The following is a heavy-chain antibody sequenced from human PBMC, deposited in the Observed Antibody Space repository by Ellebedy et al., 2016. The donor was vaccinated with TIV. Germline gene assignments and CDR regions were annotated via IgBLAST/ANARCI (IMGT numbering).Heavy chain of an antibody. D-gene: IGHD6-19*01. CDR2: ISASSANI. CDR1: GFTFSRYA. CDR3: ARGAVAGIYYFDY. J-gene: IGHJ4*02. V-gene: IGHV3-48*01. Sequence: GESLKISCAASGFTFSRYAMNWVRQAPGKGLEWVSYISASSANIHYADSVKGRFTISRDNSKNTLYLQMNSLRAEDTAVYYCARGAVAGIYYFDYWGQGTLVTVSS.